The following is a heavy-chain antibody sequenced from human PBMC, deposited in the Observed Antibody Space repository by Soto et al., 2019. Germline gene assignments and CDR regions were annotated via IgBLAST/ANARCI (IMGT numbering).Heavy chain of an antibody. D-gene: IGHD2-15*01. CDR3: ALSSGASFY. CDR1: GVSISSSNW. CDR2: IYHSGST. Sequence: QVQLQESGPGLVKPSGTLSLTCAVSGVSISSSNWWSWVRQPPGKGLEWIGEIYHSGSTNYNPSLKRRVTISVDNSKNQFSLNLNSVTAAVTALYYCALSSGASFYWGQGTLVAVSS. J-gene: IGHJ4*02. V-gene: IGHV4-4*02.